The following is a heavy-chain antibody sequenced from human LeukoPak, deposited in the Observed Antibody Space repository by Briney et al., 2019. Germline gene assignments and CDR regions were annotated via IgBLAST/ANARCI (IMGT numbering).Heavy chain of an antibody. V-gene: IGHV1-46*01. J-gene: IGHJ4*02. Sequence: GASVKVSCKTSGYTFTSYYMHWVRQAPGQGLEWMGIINPSGGSTSYAQKFQGRVTMTRDTSTSTLYMELSSLRSEDTAVYYCARAGLLVGGFDYWDQGTLVTVSS. CDR1: GYTFTSYY. CDR2: INPSGGST. D-gene: IGHD2-21*02. CDR3: ARAGLLVGGFDY.